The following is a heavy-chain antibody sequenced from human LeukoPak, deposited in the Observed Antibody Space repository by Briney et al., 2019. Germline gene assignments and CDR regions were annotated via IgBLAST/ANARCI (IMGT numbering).Heavy chain of an antibody. CDR2: ISSSSSYI. CDR3: ARAGDTAMVT. J-gene: IGHJ5*02. D-gene: IGHD5-18*01. V-gene: IGHV3-21*01. Sequence: GGSLRLSCAASGFTFSSYSMNWVRQAPGKGLEWVSSISSSSSYIYYADSVKGRFTISRDNAKNSLYLQMNSPRAEDTAVYYCARAGDTAMVTWGQGTLVTVSS. CDR1: GFTFSSYS.